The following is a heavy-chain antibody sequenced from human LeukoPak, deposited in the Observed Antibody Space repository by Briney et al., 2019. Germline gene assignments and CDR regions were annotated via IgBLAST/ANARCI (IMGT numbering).Heavy chain of an antibody. Sequence: PGGSLRLSCAASGFTFSSYWMSWVRQAPGKGLEWVANIKQDGSEKYYVDSVKGRFTISRDNAKNSLYLQLNSLRAEDTAVYYCARLSEMFRGPQVIYYFDYWGQGTLVTVSS. D-gene: IGHD3-10*01. V-gene: IGHV3-7*01. CDR3: ARLSEMFRGPQVIYYFDY. CDR1: GFTFSSYW. J-gene: IGHJ4*02. CDR2: IKQDGSEK.